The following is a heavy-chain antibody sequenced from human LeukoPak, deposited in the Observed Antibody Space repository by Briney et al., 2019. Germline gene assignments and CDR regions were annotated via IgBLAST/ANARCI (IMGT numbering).Heavy chain of an antibody. D-gene: IGHD2-2*01. Sequence: GGSLRLSCAASGFTFSSYGMHWVRQAPGKGLEWVAVIWNDGSNKYYADSVKGRFTISRDNSKNTLYLQMNSLTAEDTAVYYCARVGVVPAAIPDGFDIWGQGTMVTVSS. CDR3: ARVGVVPAAIPDGFDI. J-gene: IGHJ3*02. V-gene: IGHV3-33*01. CDR2: IWNDGSNK. CDR1: GFTFSSYG.